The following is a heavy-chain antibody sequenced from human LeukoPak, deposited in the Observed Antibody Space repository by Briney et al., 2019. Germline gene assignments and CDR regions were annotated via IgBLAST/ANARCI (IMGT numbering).Heavy chain of an antibody. CDR3: ATGDTDSTLGGY. Sequence: PSETLSLTCTVSGGPVSSASHYWTWIRQPPGKGLEWIGYIYDNGNTNYNPSLKSRVTISVDTSKNQFSLKLTSVIAADTAVYYCATGDTDSTLGGYWGRGTLVTVSS. V-gene: IGHV4-61*01. CDR2: IYDNGNT. CDR1: GGPVSSASHY. J-gene: IGHJ4*02. D-gene: IGHD4-23*01.